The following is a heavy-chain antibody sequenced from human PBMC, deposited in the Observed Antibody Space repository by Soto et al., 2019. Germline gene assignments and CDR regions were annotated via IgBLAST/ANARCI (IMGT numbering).Heavy chain of an antibody. CDR2: ISSSGETV. V-gene: IGHV3-11*01. Sequence: QVQLVDSGGGLVKSGGSLRLCCVASGVTLTDYYVTWIRQAPGKGLEWVSYISSSGETVYYAGSVKGRFTISRDNAKNSMYLQMNSLRAEDTAVYYCARSYGFWYMDVWGKGTTVTV. D-gene: IGHD1-26*01. CDR1: GVTLTDYY. CDR3: ARSYGFWYMDV. J-gene: IGHJ6*03.